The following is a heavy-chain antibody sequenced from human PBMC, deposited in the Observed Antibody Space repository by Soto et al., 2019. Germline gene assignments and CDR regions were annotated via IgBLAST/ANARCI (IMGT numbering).Heavy chain of an antibody. CDR1: GGSFSDHY. V-gene: IGHV4-34*01. D-gene: IGHD3-3*01. Sequence: PSETMSHTWAVDGGSFSDHYWSWIRQPPGKGLEWIGEINHSGSTNYNPSLKSRVTISVDTSKNQFSLKLSSVTAADTAVYYCARGLVFWSGVCVGTTYNWFDPWGQGTLVTVSS. CDR2: INHSGST. J-gene: IGHJ5*02. CDR3: ARGLVFWSGVCVGTTYNWFDP.